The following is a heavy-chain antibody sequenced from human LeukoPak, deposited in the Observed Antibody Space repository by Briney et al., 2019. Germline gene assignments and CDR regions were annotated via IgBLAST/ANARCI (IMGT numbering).Heavy chain of an antibody. Sequence: GSLRLSCAASGSTFSDYYMSWIRPAPGKGLEWVANINQPGSGKYHVDSVKGRFTISRDNAKNSLYLQMDSLRPDDTAVYYCARTASGLFDLWGQGTLVVVSS. V-gene: IGHV3-7*01. CDR2: INQPGSGK. J-gene: IGHJ3*01. CDR3: ARTASGLFDL. D-gene: IGHD3-10*01. CDR1: GSTFSDYY.